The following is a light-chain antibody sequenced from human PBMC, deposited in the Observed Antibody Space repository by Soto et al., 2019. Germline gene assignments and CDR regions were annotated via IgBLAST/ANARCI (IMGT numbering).Light chain of an antibody. Sequence: DIQMTQSPSSLSTSVGDRVTITCRASQGISTFLNWYQQKPGKAPRLLIYAASRLESGVPSRFSGSGSGTEFTLTISSLQPDDFATYYCQQYNSYSWTFGQGTKVDI. CDR3: QQYNSYSWT. J-gene: IGKJ1*01. CDR2: AAS. V-gene: IGKV1-5*01. CDR1: QGISTF.